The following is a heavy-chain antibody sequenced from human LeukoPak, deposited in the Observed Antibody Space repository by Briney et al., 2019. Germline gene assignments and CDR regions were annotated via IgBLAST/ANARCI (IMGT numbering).Heavy chain of an antibody. J-gene: IGHJ3*02. V-gene: IGHV1-69*13. CDR1: GGTFSSYA. CDR3: ARATAVELNAFDI. Sequence: GASVKVSCKASGGTFSSYAISWVRQAPGQGLEWMGGIIPIFGTANYAQKFQGRVTITADESTSTAYMELSSLRSEDTAVYYCARATAVELNAFDIWGQGTMVTVSS. CDR2: IIPIFGTA. D-gene: IGHD6-19*01.